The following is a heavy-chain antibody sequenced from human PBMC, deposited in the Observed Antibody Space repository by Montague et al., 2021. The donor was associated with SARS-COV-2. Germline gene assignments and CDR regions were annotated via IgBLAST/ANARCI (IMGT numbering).Heavy chain of an antibody. CDR1: GDSVSSNSAA. D-gene: IGHD5-18*01. V-gene: IGHV6-1*01. J-gene: IGHJ6*02. Sequence: CAISGDSVSSNSAAWNWIRQSPSRGLEWLGRKYYRSKWYNDYAVSVKSRITINPDTSKNQFSLQLNSVTPEDTAVYYCARDTRIQLWFDRDYYYGMDVWGQGTTVTVSS. CDR3: ARDTRIQLWFDRDYYYGMDV. CDR2: KYYRSKWYN.